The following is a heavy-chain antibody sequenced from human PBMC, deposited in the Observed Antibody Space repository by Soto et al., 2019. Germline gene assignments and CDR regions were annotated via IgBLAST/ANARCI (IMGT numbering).Heavy chain of an antibody. CDR3: ARDLGYSSGWHY. V-gene: IGHV1-69*13. J-gene: IGHJ4*02. CDR1: GGTFSSYA. D-gene: IGHD6-19*01. CDR2: IIPIFGTA. Sequence: SVKVSCKASGGTFSSYAISWARQAPGQGLEWMGGIIPIFGTANYAQKFQGRVTITADESTSTAYMELSSLRSEDTAVYYCARDLGYSSGWHYWGQGTLVTVSS.